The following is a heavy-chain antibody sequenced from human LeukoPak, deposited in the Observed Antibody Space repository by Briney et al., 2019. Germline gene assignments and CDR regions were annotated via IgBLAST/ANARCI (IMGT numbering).Heavy chain of an antibody. CDR1: GGSFSGYY. CDR2: INHSGGT. J-gene: IGHJ4*02. Sequence: PSETLSLTCAVYGGSFSGYYWSWIRQPPGKGLEWIGEINHSGGTNYNPSLKSRVTVSVDTSKNQFSLKLSSVTAADTAVYYCARAAYDSSGYHQFPFDYWGQGTLVTVSS. V-gene: IGHV4-34*01. D-gene: IGHD3-22*01. CDR3: ARAAYDSSGYHQFPFDY.